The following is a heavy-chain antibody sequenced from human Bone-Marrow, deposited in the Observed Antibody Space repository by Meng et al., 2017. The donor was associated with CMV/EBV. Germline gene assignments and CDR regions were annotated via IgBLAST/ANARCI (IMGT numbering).Heavy chain of an antibody. D-gene: IGHD3-3*01. CDR2: ISGSGGST. Sequence: GESLKISCAASGFTFSSYAMSWVRQAPGKGLEWVSAISGSGGSTYYADSVKGRFTISRDNSKNTLYLQMNSLRAEDTAVYYCAYPYDFWSGGIDVWGQGTAATFSS. CDR3: AYPYDFWSGGIDV. J-gene: IGHJ6*02. CDR1: GFTFSSYA. V-gene: IGHV3-23*01.